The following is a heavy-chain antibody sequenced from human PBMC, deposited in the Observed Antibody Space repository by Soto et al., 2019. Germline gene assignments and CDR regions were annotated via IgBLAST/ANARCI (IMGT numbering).Heavy chain of an antibody. CDR1: GYTFTGYY. D-gene: IGHD2-15*01. V-gene: IGHV1-2*02. J-gene: IGHJ4*02. Sequence: GASVKVSCKASGYTFTGYYMHWVRQAPGQGLEWMGWINPNSGGTNYAQKFQGRVTMTRDTSISTAYMALSRLRSDDTAVYYCARAAYCSGVSRHPTHFDYWGQGTLVTVSS. CDR3: ARAAYCSGVSRHPTHFDY. CDR2: INPNSGGT.